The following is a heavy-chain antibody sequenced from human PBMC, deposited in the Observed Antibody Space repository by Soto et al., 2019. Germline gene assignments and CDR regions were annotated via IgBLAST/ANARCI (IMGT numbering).Heavy chain of an antibody. D-gene: IGHD3-9*01. CDR1: GYTFTSYG. CDR3: ARGRSYYDILTGYSDDAFDI. J-gene: IGHJ3*02. V-gene: IGHV1-18*01. Sequence: QVQLVQSGAEVKKPGASVKVSCKASGYTFTSYGISWVRQAPGQGLEWMGWISAYNGNTNYAQKLQGRVTMTTDTPTSTAYMELRSLRSDDTAVYYCARGRSYYDILTGYSDDAFDIWGQGTMVTVSS. CDR2: ISAYNGNT.